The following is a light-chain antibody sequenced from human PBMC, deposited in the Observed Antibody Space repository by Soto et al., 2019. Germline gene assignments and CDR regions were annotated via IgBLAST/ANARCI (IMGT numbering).Light chain of an antibody. CDR3: QQSYSITQT. J-gene: IGKJ1*01. CDR2: AAS. Sequence: IQLTQSPSSLSASVGDRVTITCRASQAISSYLAWYQQKPGKAPNLLSYAASTFQSGVPSRFSGSVAGTENTLTICGLRPVEFSTYNCQQSYSITQTCCQGT. CDR1: QAISSY. V-gene: IGKV1-39*01.